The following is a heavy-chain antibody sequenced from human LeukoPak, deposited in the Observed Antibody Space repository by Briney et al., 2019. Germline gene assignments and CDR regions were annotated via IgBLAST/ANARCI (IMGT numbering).Heavy chain of an antibody. V-gene: IGHV5-51*01. D-gene: IGHD2-2*01. CDR1: GYSFTSYW. CDR3: ARSLGYCSSTSCSDFDY. CDR2: IYPGDSDT. Sequence: GGSLKISCKGSGYSFTSYWIGWVRQMPGKGLEWMGIIYPGDSDTRYSPSFQGQVTISADKSISTAYLQWSSLKASDTAMYHCARSLGYCSSTSCSDFDYWGQGTLVTVSS. J-gene: IGHJ4*02.